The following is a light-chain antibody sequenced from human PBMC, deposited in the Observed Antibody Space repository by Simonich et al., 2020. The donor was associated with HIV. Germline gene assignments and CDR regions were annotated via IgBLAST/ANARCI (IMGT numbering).Light chain of an antibody. CDR3: QQYYDTPYT. V-gene: IGKV4-1*01. CDR1: QSLLYSSNNKNY. CDR2: WAS. Sequence: DIVMTQSPDSLAVSLGERATIDCKSSQSLLYSSNNKNYLAWYQQKPGQPPKLLIYWASTRESGVPDRFSGSESGTDFTLTISSLQAEDVAVYYCQQYYDTPYTFGQGTKLEIK. J-gene: IGKJ2*01.